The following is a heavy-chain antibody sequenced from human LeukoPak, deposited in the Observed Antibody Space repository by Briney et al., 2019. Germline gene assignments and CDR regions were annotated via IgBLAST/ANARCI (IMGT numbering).Heavy chain of an antibody. V-gene: IGHV3-23*01. D-gene: IGHD3-10*01. CDR2: ISGSGGST. Sequence: GGSLRLSCAASGFTFSSYAMSWVRQAPGKGLEWVSSISGSGGSTHYADSVKGRFTISRDNSKNPLYLQMNSLRAENTAVYYCAKDIYGSGSSAFDIWGQGTMVTASS. J-gene: IGHJ3*02. CDR1: GFTFSSYA. CDR3: AKDIYGSGSSAFDI.